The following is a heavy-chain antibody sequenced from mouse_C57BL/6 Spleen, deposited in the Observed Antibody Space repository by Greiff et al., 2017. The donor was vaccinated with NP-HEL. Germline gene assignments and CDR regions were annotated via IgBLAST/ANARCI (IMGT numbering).Heavy chain of an antibody. Sequence: QVQLQQSGAELVKPGASVKISCKASGYAFSSYWMNWVKQRPGKGLEWIGQIYPGDGDTNYNGKFKGKATLTADKSSSTAYMQLSSLTSEDSAVYFCARGEDDGYLRFFDYWGQGTTLTVSS. D-gene: IGHD2-3*01. CDR3: ARGEDDGYLRFFDY. CDR1: GYAFSSYW. V-gene: IGHV1-80*01. CDR2: IYPGDGDT. J-gene: IGHJ2*01.